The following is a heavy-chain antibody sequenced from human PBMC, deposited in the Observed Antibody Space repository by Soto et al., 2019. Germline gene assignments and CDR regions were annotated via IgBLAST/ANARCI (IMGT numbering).Heavy chain of an antibody. D-gene: IGHD2-15*01. CDR3: ARRRCSGGSCYYFDY. CDR1: GFSLSTSGVA. J-gene: IGHJ4*02. V-gene: IGHV2-5*02. Sequence: QITLKESGPTLVKPTQTLTLTCTFSGFSLSTSGVAVGWVRQPPGKALEWLALIYWDDDERHSAPLKNRLTITKDTSKNQVVLTMTNMDPVDTATYYCARRRCSGGSCYYFDYWGQGTLVIVSS. CDR2: IYWDDDE.